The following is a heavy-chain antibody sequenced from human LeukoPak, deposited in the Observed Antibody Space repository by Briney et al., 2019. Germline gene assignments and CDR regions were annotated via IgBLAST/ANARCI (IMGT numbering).Heavy chain of an antibody. CDR1: GGTFSSYA. J-gene: IGHJ4*02. Sequence: SVKVSCKASGGTFSSYAISWVRQAPGQGLEWMGGIIPIFGTANYAQKFQGRVTITADESTSTAYMELSSLRSEDTAVYYCARDLAYCGGDCLENWGQGTLVTVSS. CDR3: ARDLAYCGGDCLEN. V-gene: IGHV1-69*13. CDR2: IIPIFGTA. D-gene: IGHD2-21*02.